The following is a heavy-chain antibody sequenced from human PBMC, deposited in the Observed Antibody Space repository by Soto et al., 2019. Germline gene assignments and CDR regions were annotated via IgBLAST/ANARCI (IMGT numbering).Heavy chain of an antibody. CDR1: GYTFASYG. D-gene: IGHD5-12*01. CDR2: ISPYNGNT. Sequence: GASVKFSCKASGYTFASYGISWVRQAPGQGLEWMGWISPYNGNTNYAQKFQGRVTMTADTSTSTAYMELRSLRSDDTAVYYCATSYDSGFDPWGQGTLVTVS. J-gene: IGHJ5*02. V-gene: IGHV1-18*04. CDR3: ATSYDSGFDP.